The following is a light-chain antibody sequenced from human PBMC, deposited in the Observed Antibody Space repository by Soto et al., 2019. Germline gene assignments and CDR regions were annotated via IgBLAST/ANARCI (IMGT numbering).Light chain of an antibody. J-gene: IGLJ3*02. CDR3: VTWDSSLSAGV. V-gene: IGLV1-51*01. Sequence: QSVLTQPPSVSAAPGQKVTISXSXXXXXIRNNYVSWYQQLPGTAPKLLIYDNNKRPSGIPDRFSGSKSDTSATLGISGLQTGDEADYYCVTWDSSLSAGVFGGGTKLTVL. CDR2: DNN. CDR1: XXXIRNNY.